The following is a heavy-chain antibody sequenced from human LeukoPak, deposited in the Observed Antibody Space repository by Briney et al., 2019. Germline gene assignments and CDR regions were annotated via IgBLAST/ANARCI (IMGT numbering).Heavy chain of an antibody. CDR2: IYYTGST. J-gene: IGHJ2*01. D-gene: IGHD1-1*01. Sequence: SEILSLTCTVSGGSISSFYWSWIRQPPGKGLEWIGYIYYTGSTNYNPSLKSRLTISLDASKNQFSLKLSSVTATDTAVYYCAKIGVIGNWYFDLWGRGTLVTVSS. CDR1: GGSISSFY. V-gene: IGHV4-59*08. CDR3: AKIGVIGNWYFDL.